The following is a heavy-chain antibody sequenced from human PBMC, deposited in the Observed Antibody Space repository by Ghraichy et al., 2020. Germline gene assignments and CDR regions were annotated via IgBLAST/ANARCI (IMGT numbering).Heavy chain of an antibody. CDR1: GFTFSSYS. Sequence: GGSLRLSCAASGFTFSSYSMNWVRQAPGKGLEWVSSISSSSSYIYYADSVKGRFTISRDNAKNSLYLQMNSLRAEDTAVYYCARAPSPLPVDFDYWGQGTLVTVSS. V-gene: IGHV3-21*01. CDR2: ISSSSSYI. CDR3: ARAPSPLPVDFDY. J-gene: IGHJ4*02.